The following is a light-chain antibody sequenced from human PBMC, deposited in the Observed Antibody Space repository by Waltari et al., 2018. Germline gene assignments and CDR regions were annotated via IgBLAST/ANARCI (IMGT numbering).Light chain of an antibody. Sequence: QTVVTQEPSLSVSPGGTVPITCGLSSGPVSTPYQPYWFQQAPGQAPRTLIFDTYTRSSGVPDRFSGSILDNKAALTITGAQVDDESDYYCAVSMRSGIWVFGGGTKLTVL. CDR1: SGPVSTPYQ. V-gene: IGLV8-61*01. J-gene: IGLJ3*02. CDR3: AVSMRSGIWV. CDR2: DTY.